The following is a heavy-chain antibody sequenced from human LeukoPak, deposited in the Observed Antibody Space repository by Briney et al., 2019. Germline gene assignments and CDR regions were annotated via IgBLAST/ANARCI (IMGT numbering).Heavy chain of an antibody. CDR3: ARVRPQCSSTSCDTPTDY. J-gene: IGHJ4*02. CDR1: GGSISSSSYY. CDR2: IYYSGST. Sequence: SETLSLTCTVSGGSISSSSYYWGWIRQPPGQGLEWIGSIYYSGSTYYNPSLKSRVTISVDTSKNQFSLKLSSVTAADTAVYYCARVRPQCSSTSCDTPTDYWGQGTLVTVSS. V-gene: IGHV4-39*01. D-gene: IGHD2-2*01.